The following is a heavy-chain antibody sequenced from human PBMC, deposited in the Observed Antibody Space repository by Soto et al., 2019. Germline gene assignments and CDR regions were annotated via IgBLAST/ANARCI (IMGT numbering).Heavy chain of an antibody. J-gene: IGHJ4*02. CDR2: IYYSGST. Sequence: SETLSLTCTVSGGSIRSGGYYWSWIRQHPGKGLEWIGYIYYSGSTYYNPSLKSRVTISVDTSKNQFSLKLSSVTAADTAVYYCARERDSSGYYVSIFDYWGQGTLVTVSS. D-gene: IGHD3-22*01. CDR1: GGSIRSGGYY. V-gene: IGHV4-31*03. CDR3: ARERDSSGYYVSIFDY.